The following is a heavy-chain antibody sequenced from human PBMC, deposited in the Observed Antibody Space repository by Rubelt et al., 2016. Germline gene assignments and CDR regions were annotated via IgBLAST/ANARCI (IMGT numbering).Heavy chain of an antibody. J-gene: IGHJ4*02. D-gene: IGHD1/OR15-1a*01. Sequence: QVQLVQSGAEVKKPGASVKVSCRTSGYTFTTFGIDWVRQAPGQGLEWVGWISADDGYTNYARNLQDRVTLTTDAPTRTAYIGLRSLQPDDPSVYYGAMTDRNNAIDYWGQGTPVTVSS. CDR1: GYTFTTFG. CDR3: AMTDRNNAIDY. CDR2: ISADDGYT. V-gene: IGHV1-18*01.